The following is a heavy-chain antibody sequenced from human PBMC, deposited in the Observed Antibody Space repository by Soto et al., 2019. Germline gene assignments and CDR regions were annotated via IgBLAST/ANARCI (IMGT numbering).Heavy chain of an antibody. CDR2: IYYSGST. D-gene: IGHD6-13*01. CDR3: ATXCIAAAGRCYYYYGMDV. CDR1: GGSISSSSYY. J-gene: IGHJ6*02. Sequence: SETLSLTCTVSGGSISSSSYYWGWIRQPPGKGLEWIGSIYYSGSTYYNPSLKSRVTISVDTSKNQFSLKLSSATAADTAVYYCATXCIAAAGRCYYYYGMDVWGQGTTVTVSS. V-gene: IGHV4-39*01.